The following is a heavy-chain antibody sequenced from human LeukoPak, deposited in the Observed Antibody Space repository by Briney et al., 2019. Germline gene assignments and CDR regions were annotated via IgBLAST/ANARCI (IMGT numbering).Heavy chain of an antibody. CDR2: INAGNGNT. V-gene: IGHV1-3*01. CDR1: GYTFTTYT. CDR3: VRSILIVNTANFDY. D-gene: IGHD5-18*01. Sequence: ASVKVSCKASGYTFTTYTMHWVRQAPGQRLEWMGWINAGNGNTKYSQKFQGRVTITRDTSASTAYMYLSSLRSEDTAVYYCVRSILIVNTANFDYWGQGTLVTVSS. J-gene: IGHJ4*02.